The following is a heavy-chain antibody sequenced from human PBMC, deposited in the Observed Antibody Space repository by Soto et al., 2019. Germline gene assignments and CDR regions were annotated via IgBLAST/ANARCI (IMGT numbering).Heavy chain of an antibody. D-gene: IGHD4-17*01. Sequence: QVQLQESGPGLVKPSQTLSLTCTVSGGSISSGDYYWSWIRQPPGKGLEWIGYIYYSGSTYYNPSLKSRVTISVDTSKHQFSLKLSSVTAADTAVYYCARDYRRDYGDYYYYGMDVWGQGTTVTVSS. CDR2: IYYSGST. CDR1: GGSISSGDYY. CDR3: ARDYRRDYGDYYYYGMDV. J-gene: IGHJ6*02. V-gene: IGHV4-30-4*01.